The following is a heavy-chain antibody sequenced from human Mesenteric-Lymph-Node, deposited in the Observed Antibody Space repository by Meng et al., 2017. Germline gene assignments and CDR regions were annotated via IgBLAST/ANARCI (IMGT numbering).Heavy chain of an antibody. D-gene: IGHD6-19*01. J-gene: IGHJ4*02. CDR1: GGSFSGYY. CDR2: IYHSGST. Sequence: QGQLQKWGAGLLKPSETLSLTCAVYGGSFSGYYWSWIRQPPGKGLEWIGEIYHSGSTNYNPSLKSRVTISVDKSKNQFSLNLSSVTAADTAVYYCARVGQWLPIDYWGQGTLVTVSS. V-gene: IGHV4-34*01. CDR3: ARVGQWLPIDY.